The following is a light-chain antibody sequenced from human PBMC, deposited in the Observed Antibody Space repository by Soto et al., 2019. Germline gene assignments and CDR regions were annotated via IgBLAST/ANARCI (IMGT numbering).Light chain of an antibody. V-gene: IGLV1-40*01. Sequence: QSVLTQPPSVSGAPGQRVTISCTGSSSNIGAGHDVHWYQQLPGTAPKLLIHDNSNRPSGVPDRFSGSKSGTSASLAITGLQAEDEADYYCQSYDSSLGGSVFGGGTKLTVL. J-gene: IGLJ2*01. CDR1: SSNIGAGHD. CDR3: QSYDSSLGGSV. CDR2: DNS.